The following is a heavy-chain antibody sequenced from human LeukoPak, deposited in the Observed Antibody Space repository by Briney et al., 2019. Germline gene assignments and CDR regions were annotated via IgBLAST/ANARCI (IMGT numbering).Heavy chain of an antibody. Sequence: ASVKVSCKASGYTFTGYYMHWVRQAPGQGLEWMGRINPNGGGTNYAQKFQGRVTMTRDTSISTAYMELSRLRSDDTAVYYCARESINYYDSSGYFDYWGQGTLVTVSS. CDR1: GYTFTGYY. D-gene: IGHD3-22*01. V-gene: IGHV1-2*06. CDR2: INPNGGGT. J-gene: IGHJ4*02. CDR3: ARESINYYDSSGYFDY.